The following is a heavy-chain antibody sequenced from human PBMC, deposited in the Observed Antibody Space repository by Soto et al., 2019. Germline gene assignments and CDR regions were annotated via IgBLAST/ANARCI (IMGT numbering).Heavy chain of an antibody. Sequence: SETLSLTCTVSGGSITSDYSCWSWIRQPPGEGLEWIGHIFDSGTTYTNPSLKSRVTISVDTSKNQFSLKLSSVTAADTAVYYCARQDERLLWFGVIGYWGQGTLVTVSS. CDR1: GGSITSDYSC. J-gene: IGHJ4*02. CDR3: ARQDERLLWFGVIGY. CDR2: IFDSGTT. D-gene: IGHD3-10*01. V-gene: IGHV4-39*01.